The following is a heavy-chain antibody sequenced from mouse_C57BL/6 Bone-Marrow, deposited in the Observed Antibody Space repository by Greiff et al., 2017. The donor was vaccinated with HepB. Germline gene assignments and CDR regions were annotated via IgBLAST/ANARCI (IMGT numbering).Heavy chain of an antibody. CDR2: IHPNSGST. V-gene: IGHV1-64*01. Sequence: QVQLQQSGAELVKPGASVKLSCKASGYTFTSYWMHWVKQRPGQGLEWIGMIHPNSGSTNYNEKFKSKATLTVDKSSSTAYMQLSSLTSEDSAVYYCAISKSYWYFDVWGTGTTVTVSS. CDR3: AISKSYWYFDV. J-gene: IGHJ1*03. D-gene: IGHD2-5*01. CDR1: GYTFTSYW.